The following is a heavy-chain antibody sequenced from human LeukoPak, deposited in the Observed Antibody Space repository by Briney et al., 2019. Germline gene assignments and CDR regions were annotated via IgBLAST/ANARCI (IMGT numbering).Heavy chain of an antibody. V-gene: IGHV3-21*01. J-gene: IGHJ4*02. CDR2: ISSSSSYI. D-gene: IGHD3-10*01. CDR3: ARTLDPYGSGSFSA. CDR1: GFTFSSYS. Sequence: PEGSLRLSCAASGFTFSSYSMNWVRQAPGKGLEWVSSISSSSSYIYYADSVKGRFTISRDNAKNSLYLQMNSLRAEDTAVYYCARTLDPYGSGSFSAWGQGTLVTVSS.